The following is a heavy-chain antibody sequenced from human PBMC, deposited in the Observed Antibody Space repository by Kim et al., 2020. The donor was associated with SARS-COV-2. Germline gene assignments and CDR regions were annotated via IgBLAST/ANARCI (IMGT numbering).Heavy chain of an antibody. D-gene: IGHD6-19*01. J-gene: IGHJ4*02. CDR1: GFTFSSYS. CDR2: IDGGSSYI. V-gene: IGHV3-21*01. CDR3: ARDYSGWSRDY. Sequence: GGSLRLSCAASGFTFSSYSMNWVRLAPGKGLEWVSSIDGGSSYIYYADSVKGRFTISRDNAQNSLYLQMNSLRAEDTAVYYCARDYSGWSRDYWGQGTLVTVSS.